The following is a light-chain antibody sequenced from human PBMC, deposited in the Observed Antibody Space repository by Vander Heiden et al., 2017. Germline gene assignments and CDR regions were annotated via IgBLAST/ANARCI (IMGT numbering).Light chain of an antibody. Sequence: HSTLTQPASSSGSPGHSTPLSLTGTRRDVGGYNYVSWYHQHPGKAPKLLIYEVSNRPSGVSNRFSGSKSGNTASLTISGLQAEDEADYYCSSFTSSSTLVVFGGGTKLTVL. CDR1: RRDVGGYNY. CDR2: EVS. V-gene: IGLV2-14*01. CDR3: SSFTSSSTLVV. J-gene: IGLJ2*01.